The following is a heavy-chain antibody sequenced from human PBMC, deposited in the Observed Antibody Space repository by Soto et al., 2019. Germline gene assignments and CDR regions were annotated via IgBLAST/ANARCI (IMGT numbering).Heavy chain of an antibody. D-gene: IGHD3-10*01. V-gene: IGHV3-23*01. Sequence: EVQLLESGGGLVQPGGSLRLSCAASGLTFSSYAMSWVRQAPGKGLEWVSAISGSSGSIYYADSVKGRFTISRDNSNNMLYLQMSSLRAEDTAVYYCAKDLFPVVRGLSLDYWGQGTLVTVSS. CDR1: GLTFSSYA. CDR2: ISGSSGSI. CDR3: AKDLFPVVRGLSLDY. J-gene: IGHJ4*02.